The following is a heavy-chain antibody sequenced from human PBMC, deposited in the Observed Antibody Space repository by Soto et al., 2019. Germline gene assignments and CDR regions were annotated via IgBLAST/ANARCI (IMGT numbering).Heavy chain of an antibody. CDR1: GYTLSELS. D-gene: IGHD6-13*01. CDR2: FDPEDGET. V-gene: IGHV1-24*01. CDR3: ARSFGVAAADPFDY. J-gene: IGHJ4*02. Sequence: ASVKVSCKVSGYTLSELSMHWVRQAPGKGLEWMGGFDPEDGETIYAQKFQGRVTMTEDTSTDTAYMELSSLRSEGTAVYYCARSFGVAAADPFDYGGQGTLVTVSS.